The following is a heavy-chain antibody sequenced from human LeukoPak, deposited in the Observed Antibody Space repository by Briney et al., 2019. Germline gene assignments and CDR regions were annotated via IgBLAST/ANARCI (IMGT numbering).Heavy chain of an antibody. CDR1: GGTFSSYA. CDR2: IIPIFGTA. CDR3: ASASGTRGRSSSWDPTEYFQH. D-gene: IGHD6-13*01. V-gene: IGHV1-69*13. Sequence: SVKVSCKASGGTFSSYAISWVRQAPGQGLEWMGGIIPIFGTANYAQKFQGRVTITADESTSTAYMELSSLRSEDTAVYHCASASGTRGRSSSWDPTEYFQHWGQGTLVTVSS. J-gene: IGHJ1*01.